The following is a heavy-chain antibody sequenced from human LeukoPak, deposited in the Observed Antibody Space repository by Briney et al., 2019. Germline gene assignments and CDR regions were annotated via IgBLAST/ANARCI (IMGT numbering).Heavy chain of an antibody. J-gene: IGHJ4*02. Sequence: SRVIISVDTSKNQFSLKLSSVTAADTAVYYCARGRGGTSDYYPFYFDYWGQGALVMVSS. D-gene: IGHD3-3*01. V-gene: IGHV4-39*07. CDR3: ARGRGGTSDYYPFYFDY.